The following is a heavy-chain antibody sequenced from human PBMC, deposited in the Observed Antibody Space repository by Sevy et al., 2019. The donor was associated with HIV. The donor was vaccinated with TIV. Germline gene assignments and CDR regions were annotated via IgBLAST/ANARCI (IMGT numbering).Heavy chain of an antibody. CDR3: ARGVGNSYGYDPDY. CDR1: RGSFTGYY. V-gene: IGHV4-34*01. Sequence: SGTLSLTCAVYRGSFTGYYWSWIRQPPGKGLEWIGEINHNGSTTYNPSLKSRVTISVDTSKNQFSLRLNAVTATDTAVYYCARGVGNSYGYDPDYWGQGTLVTVSS. D-gene: IGHD5-18*01. CDR2: INHNGST. J-gene: IGHJ4*02.